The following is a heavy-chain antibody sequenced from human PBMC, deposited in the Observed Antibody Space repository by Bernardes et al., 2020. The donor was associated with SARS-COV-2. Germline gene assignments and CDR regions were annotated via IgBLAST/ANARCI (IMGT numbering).Heavy chain of an antibody. J-gene: IGHJ4*02. D-gene: IGHD2-15*01. CDR1: GFTVSDNS. CDR2: IYSGGDT. V-gene: IGHV3-53*01. Sequence: GGSLRLSRAASGFTVSDNSLNWVRQAPGKGLEWVSVIYSGGDTYYSDSVKGRFTISRDNSKNEVYLQMNSLRAEDTATYYCAKAYCSGASCYALLLDYWGQGALVTVSS. CDR3: AKAYCSGASCYALLLDY.